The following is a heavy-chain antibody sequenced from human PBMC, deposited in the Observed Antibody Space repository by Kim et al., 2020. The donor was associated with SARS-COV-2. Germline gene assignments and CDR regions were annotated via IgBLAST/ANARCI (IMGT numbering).Heavy chain of an antibody. D-gene: IGHD3-3*01. CDR1: GFTFSSYA. J-gene: IGHJ5*02. CDR2: ISGSGGST. CDR3: AKDNHYDFWSGYSRPYNWFDP. Sequence: GGSLRLSCAASGFTFSSYAMSWVRQAPGKGLEWVSAISGSGGSTYYADSVKGRFTISRDNSKNTLYLQMNSLRAEDTAVYYCAKDNHYDFWSGYSRPYNWFDPWGQGTLVTVSS. V-gene: IGHV3-23*01.